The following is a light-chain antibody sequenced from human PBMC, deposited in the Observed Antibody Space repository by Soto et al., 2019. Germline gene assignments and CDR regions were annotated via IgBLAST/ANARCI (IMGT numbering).Light chain of an antibody. Sequence: QSALTQPASVSGSPGQSIAISCTGTSGDVGGYDYVSWYQQHPDKAPKLMIYEVTKRPSRVSNPFSGSKSGNTASLTISGLQPEDEADYYCSSHTSGSTRVFGSGTKLTVL. J-gene: IGLJ1*01. V-gene: IGLV2-14*01. CDR2: EVT. CDR3: SSHTSGSTRV. CDR1: SGDVGGYDY.